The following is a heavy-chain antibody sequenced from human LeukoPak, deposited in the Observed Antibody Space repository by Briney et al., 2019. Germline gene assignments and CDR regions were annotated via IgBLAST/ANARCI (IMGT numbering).Heavy chain of an antibody. Sequence: ASVKVSCKASGYTFTSYGISWVRQAPGQGLEWMGGISAYNGNTNYAQKLQGRVTMTTDTSTSTAYMELRSLRSDDTAVYYCAREKGGYSGYASDWFDPWGQGTLVTVSS. J-gene: IGHJ5*02. V-gene: IGHV1-18*01. CDR1: GYTFTSYG. D-gene: IGHD5-12*01. CDR3: AREKGGYSGYASDWFDP. CDR2: ISAYNGNT.